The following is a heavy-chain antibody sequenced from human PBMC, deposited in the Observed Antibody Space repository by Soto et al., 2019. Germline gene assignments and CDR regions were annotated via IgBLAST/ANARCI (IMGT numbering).Heavy chain of an antibody. CDR2: ISAHNGNT. D-gene: IGHD3-9*01. V-gene: IGHV1-18*01. CDR1: GYAFTTYG. CDR3: ARGRDWDY. J-gene: IGHJ4*02. Sequence: QVHLVQSGAEVKKPGASVKVSCKGSGYAFTTYGITWVRQAPGQGLEWMGWISAHNGNTNYAQKLQGRVTVTRDTSTSTAYMELRSLRSVDTAVYYCARGRDWDYWGQGALVTVSS.